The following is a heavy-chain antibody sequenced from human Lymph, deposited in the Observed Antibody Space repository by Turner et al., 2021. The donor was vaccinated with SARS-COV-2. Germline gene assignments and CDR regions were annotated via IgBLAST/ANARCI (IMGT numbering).Heavy chain of an antibody. V-gene: IGHV5-51*01. CDR3: ARREWGGSLGHIDY. CDR1: GYTFTSYW. D-gene: IGHD3-3*01. J-gene: IGHJ4*02. CDR2: IYPGDSDT. Sequence: EVPLVPSGAEVKQLGDSLKIPCKGSGYTFTSYWIGWVRQMPGRGLEWMGIIYPGDSDTRYRPSFQGQVTISADKSISTAYLQWSSLKASDTAMYYWARREWGGSLGHIDYWGQGTLVTVSS.